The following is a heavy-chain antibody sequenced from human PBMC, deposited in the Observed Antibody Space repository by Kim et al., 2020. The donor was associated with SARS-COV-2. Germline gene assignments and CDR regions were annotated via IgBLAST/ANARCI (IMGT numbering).Heavy chain of an antibody. J-gene: IGHJ4*02. V-gene: IGHV3-23*01. D-gene: IGHD4-17*01. Sequence: GGSLRLSCAASGFTFSSYAMSWVRQAPGKGLEWVSAISGSGGSTYYADSVKGRFTISRDNSKNTLYLQMNSLRAEDTAVYYCAKVGHLGVTTSVVDYWGQGTLVTVSS. CDR3: AKVGHLGVTTSVVDY. CDR1: GFTFSSYA. CDR2: ISGSGGST.